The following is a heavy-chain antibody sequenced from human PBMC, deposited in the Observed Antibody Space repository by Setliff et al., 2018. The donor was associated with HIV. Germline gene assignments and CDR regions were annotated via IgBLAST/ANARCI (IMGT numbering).Heavy chain of an antibody. Sequence: SETRSLTCSVSDGSMTSGSYYWGWIRQPPGKGLEWIGSVYYSGTTYYNPSLKSRLRMSVDTSKNQFTLKVISMTAADTAVYYCARLSCSSNSCPFDYWVQGTLVTSPQ. CDR1: DGSMTSGSYY. J-gene: IGHJ4*02. V-gene: IGHV4-39*06. CDR2: VYYSGTT. CDR3: ARLSCSSNSCPFDY. D-gene: IGHD2-2*01.